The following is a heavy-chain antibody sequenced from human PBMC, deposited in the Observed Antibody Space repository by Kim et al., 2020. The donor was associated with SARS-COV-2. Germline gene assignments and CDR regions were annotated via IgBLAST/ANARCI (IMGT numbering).Heavy chain of an antibody. CDR1: GFTFSSYS. CDR3: ARASIVVVVPYGMDV. V-gene: IGHV3-48*02. Sequence: GGSLRLSCAASGFTFSSYSMNWVRQAPGKGLEWVSYISSSSSTIYYADSVKGRFTISRDNAKNSLYLQMNSLRDEDTAVYYCARASIVVVVPYGMDVWGQGTTVTVSS. J-gene: IGHJ6*02. CDR2: ISSSSSTI. D-gene: IGHD2-15*01.